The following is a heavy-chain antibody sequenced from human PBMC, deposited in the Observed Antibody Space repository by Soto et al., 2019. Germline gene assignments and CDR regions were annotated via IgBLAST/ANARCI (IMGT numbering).Heavy chain of an antibody. D-gene: IGHD5-12*01. J-gene: IGHJ4*02. Sequence: GGSLRLSCAASGFTFSSYAMSWVRQAPGKGLEWVPAISGSGGSTYYADSVKGRFTISRDNSKNALYLQMNSLRAEDTDVYYCAKDLFKSHAYPGYNDYWGQGTLVTVSS. CDR3: AKDLFKSHAYPGYNDY. CDR2: ISGSGGST. CDR1: GFTFSSYA. V-gene: IGHV3-23*01.